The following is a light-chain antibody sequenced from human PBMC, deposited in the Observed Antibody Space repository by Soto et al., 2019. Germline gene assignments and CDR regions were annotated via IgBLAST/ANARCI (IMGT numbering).Light chain of an antibody. CDR2: AAS. CDR1: QSIGTY. J-gene: IGKJ3*01. Sequence: DIQMTQSPSSLSASEGDRVTITCRASQSIGTYLNWYQQTPGKAPRLLIYAASSLQSGVPSRFIGSASGTDFTLTISSLQPEDFATYSCQQSYSTPFTFGPGTKVD. CDR3: QQSYSTPFT. V-gene: IGKV1-39*01.